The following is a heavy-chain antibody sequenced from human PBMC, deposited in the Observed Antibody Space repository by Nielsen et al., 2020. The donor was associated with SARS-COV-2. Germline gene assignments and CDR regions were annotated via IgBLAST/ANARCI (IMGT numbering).Heavy chain of an antibody. Sequence: SETLSLTCNVSGYSISNGYYWGWIRQSPGQGLEWIGYMFYIGTANYNPSFQSRVNISVDTSKNQFSLKLSSVTAADTAIYYCARGGYNIYDFDYWGRGTLVTVSS. CDR3: ARGGYNIYDFDY. CDR1: GYSISNGYY. D-gene: IGHD5-24*01. V-gene: IGHV4-59*01. J-gene: IGHJ4*02. CDR2: MFYIGTA.